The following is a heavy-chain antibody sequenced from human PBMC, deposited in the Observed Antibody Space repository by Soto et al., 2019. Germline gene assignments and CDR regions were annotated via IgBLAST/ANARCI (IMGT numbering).Heavy chain of an antibody. CDR1: GFSLSTYG. CDR2: MWHDGSNK. CDR3: AREQQWVVYGASDI. V-gene: IGHV3-33*01. D-gene: IGHD6-19*01. J-gene: IGHJ3*02. Sequence: QVQLVESGGGVVQPGRSLRLSCAASGFSLSTYGMYWVRQAPGKGLEWVVVMWHDGSNKDYADSVKGRFTISRDNSKNTLYLQMNSLRAEDTAVYYCAREQQWVVYGASDIWGQGTMVTVSS.